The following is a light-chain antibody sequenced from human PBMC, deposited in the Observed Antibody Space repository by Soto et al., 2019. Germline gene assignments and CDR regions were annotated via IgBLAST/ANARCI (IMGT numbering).Light chain of an antibody. CDR2: EVS. J-gene: IGLJ2*01. Sequence: QSALTQPPSASGSPGQSVTISCTGTSSDVGGYNYVSWYQQHPGKAPKLMIYEVSKRPSGVPDRFSDSKSGNTASLTVSGLQAEDEADYYCSSYAGSNNLGVFGGGTQLTVL. V-gene: IGLV2-8*01. CDR1: SSDVGGYNY. CDR3: SSYAGSNNLGV.